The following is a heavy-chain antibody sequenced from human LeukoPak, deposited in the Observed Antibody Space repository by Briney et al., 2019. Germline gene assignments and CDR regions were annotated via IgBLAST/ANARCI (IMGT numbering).Heavy chain of an antibody. CDR3: AKYPGPKYQLAPFDY. CDR1: GFSFSSCG. Sequence: GGSLRLSCAASGFSFSSCGMHWVLQALGKGLEWVAFIRYDGSNKYYADSVKGRVTISRDNSNNTMYLQINSLRAEDTAVYYCAKYPGPKYQLAPFDYWGQGTLVTVSS. V-gene: IGHV3-30*02. D-gene: IGHD2-2*01. CDR2: IRYDGSNK. J-gene: IGHJ4*02.